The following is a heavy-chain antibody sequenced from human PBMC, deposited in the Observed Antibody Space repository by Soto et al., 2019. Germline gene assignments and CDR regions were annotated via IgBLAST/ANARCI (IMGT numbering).Heavy chain of an antibody. Sequence: TLSLPFAVSGGSISSGGYSWSLIRQPPGKGLEWIGYIYHSGSTYYNPSLKSRVTISVDRSKNQFSLKLSSVTDADTAVYYCARADQKGEDNWFDPWGQGTLVTVSS. CDR2: IYHSGST. V-gene: IGHV4-30-2*01. J-gene: IGHJ5*02. CDR1: GGSISSGGYS. CDR3: ARADQKGEDNWFDP. D-gene: IGHD3-10*01.